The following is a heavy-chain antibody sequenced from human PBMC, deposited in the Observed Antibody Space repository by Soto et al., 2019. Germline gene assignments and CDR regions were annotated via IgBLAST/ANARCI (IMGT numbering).Heavy chain of an antibody. J-gene: IGHJ6*02. CDR3: ARDPTYYDFWSAWDYYYGMDV. CDR2: ISYDGSNK. Sequence: GGSLRLSCAASGFTFSSYAMHWVRQAPGKGLEWVAVISYDGSNKYYADSVKGRFTISRDNSKNTLYLQMNSLRAEDTAVYYCARDPTYYDFWSAWDYYYGMDVWGQGTTVTVS. D-gene: IGHD3-3*01. V-gene: IGHV3-30-3*01. CDR1: GFTFSSYA.